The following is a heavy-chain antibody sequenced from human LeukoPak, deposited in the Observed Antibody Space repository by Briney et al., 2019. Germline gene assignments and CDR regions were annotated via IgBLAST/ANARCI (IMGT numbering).Heavy chain of an antibody. J-gene: IGHJ4*02. CDR3: ARDGEYGTGSYYRGCFDY. Sequence: ASVKVSCKASGYTFTDYYMHWVRQAPGQGLEWMGWINPNNGVTKCAQKFQGRLTMTRDTSITTAYMELSRLKSDDTAVYYCARDGEYGTGSYYRGCFDYWGQGTLVTVSS. D-gene: IGHD3-10*01. CDR2: INPNNGVT. CDR1: GYTFTDYY. V-gene: IGHV1-2*02.